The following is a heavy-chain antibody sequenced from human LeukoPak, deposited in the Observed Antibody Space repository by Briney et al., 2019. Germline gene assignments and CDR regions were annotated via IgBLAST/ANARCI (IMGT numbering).Heavy chain of an antibody. CDR2: IYYSGST. CDR3: AGLITGSYYYYYYMDV. D-gene: IGHD1-20*01. CDR1: GGSISSYY. J-gene: IGHJ6*03. V-gene: IGHV4-59*12. Sequence: PSETLSLTCTVSGGSISSYYWSWIRQPPGKGLEWIGYIYYSGSTNYNPSLKSRVTMSVDTSKNQFSLKLSSVTAADTAVYYCAGLITGSYYYYYYMDVWGKGTTVTVSS.